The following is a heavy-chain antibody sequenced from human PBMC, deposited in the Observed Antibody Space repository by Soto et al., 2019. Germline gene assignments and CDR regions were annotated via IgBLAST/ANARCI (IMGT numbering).Heavy chain of an antibody. CDR2: ISGSGGST. D-gene: IGHD4-17*01. J-gene: IGHJ4*02. V-gene: IGHV3-23*01. CDR3: AKDATSYFLRFFDY. Sequence: PGESLKISCAASGFTFSSYAMSWVRQAPGKGLEWVSAISGSGGSTYYADSVKGRFTISRDNSKNTLYLQMNSLRAEDTAVYYCAKDATSYFLRFFDYWGQGTLVTVSS. CDR1: GFTFSSYA.